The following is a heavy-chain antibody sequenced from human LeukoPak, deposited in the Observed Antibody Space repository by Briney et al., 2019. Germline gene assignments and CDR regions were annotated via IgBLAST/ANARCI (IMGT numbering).Heavy chain of an antibody. CDR2: ISSAGDST. Sequence: PGGALRLSCTASGFTFSDYSMSWGRQAPGAGLERVSAISSAGDSTTDADSVKGRFTVSRDNSKSTLYLQMNGLTAEDTALYYCARRLVTAGITDFFDSWGQGTLVSVSS. D-gene: IGHD2-2*01. V-gene: IGHV3-23*01. CDR3: ARRLVTAGITDFFDS. CDR1: GFTFSDYS. J-gene: IGHJ4*02.